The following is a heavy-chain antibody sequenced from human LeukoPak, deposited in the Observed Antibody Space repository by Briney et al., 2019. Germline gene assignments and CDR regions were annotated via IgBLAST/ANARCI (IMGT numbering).Heavy chain of an antibody. J-gene: IGHJ3*02. D-gene: IGHD1-1*01. CDR1: GFTFSSYG. V-gene: IGHV3-30*02. CDR3: ANLGITTPNDAFDI. Sequence: GGSLRLSCAASGFTFSSYGMHWVRQAPGKGLEWVAFIRYDGSNKYYADSVKGRFTISRDNSKNTLYLQMNSLRAEDTAVYYCANLGITTPNDAFDIWGQGTMVAVSS. CDR2: IRYDGSNK.